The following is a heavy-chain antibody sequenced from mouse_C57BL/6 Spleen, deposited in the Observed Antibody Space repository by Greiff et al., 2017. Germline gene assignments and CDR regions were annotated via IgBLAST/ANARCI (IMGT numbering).Heavy chain of an antibody. CDR3: TTAPNWVPFDY. Sequence: EVQGVESGAELVRPGASVKLSCTASGFNIKDDYMHWVKQRPEQGLEWIGWLDPENGDTEYASKFQGKATITADTSSNTAYLQLSSLTSEDTAVYYCTTAPNWVPFDYWGQGTTLTVSS. V-gene: IGHV14-4*01. CDR1: GFNIKDDY. CDR2: LDPENGDT. J-gene: IGHJ2*01. D-gene: IGHD4-1*01.